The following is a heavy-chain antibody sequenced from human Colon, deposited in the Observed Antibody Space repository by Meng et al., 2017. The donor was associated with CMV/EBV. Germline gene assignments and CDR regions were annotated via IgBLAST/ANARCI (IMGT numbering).Heavy chain of an antibody. Sequence: GGSLRLSCAASGFTFSNYWMHWARQAPGKGLVWISRINNDGTNTIYADSVKGRFTISRDNAKNTLYLQMNTLRAEDTAVYYCVRENGVDASRGNRFDPWGQGTLVTVSS. V-gene: IGHV3-74*01. CDR2: INNDGTNT. CDR1: GFTFSNYW. J-gene: IGHJ5*02. D-gene: IGHD3-3*01. CDR3: VRENGVDASRGNRFDP.